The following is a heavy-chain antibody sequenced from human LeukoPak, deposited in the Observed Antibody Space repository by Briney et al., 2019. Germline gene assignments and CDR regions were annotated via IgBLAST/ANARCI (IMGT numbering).Heavy chain of an antibody. J-gene: IGHJ4*02. D-gene: IGHD3-16*01. CDR1: GFTFSSSA. V-gene: IGHV3-23*01. CDR2: IPASGPKT. CDR3: VKEASKTFGIYTADY. Sequence: GGSLRLSCAASGFTFSSSAMGWVRRAPQKGLEWVSAIPASGPKTYYTGSVRGRFTISRDNSKNTVYLQMQSLGAEDTAVYYCVKEASKTFGIYTADYWGQGTLVTVSS.